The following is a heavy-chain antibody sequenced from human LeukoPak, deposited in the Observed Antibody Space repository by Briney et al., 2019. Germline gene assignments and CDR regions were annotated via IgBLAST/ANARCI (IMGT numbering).Heavy chain of an antibody. CDR1: GFTFSSYA. CDR2: IIGSGSGA. Sequence: GGSLRLSCEASGFTFSSYAMMWVRQPPGKGLEWISTIIGSGSGAFYADSVTGRFTISRDNSENTMFLQMDNVRADDTALYYCAKGAATGLVDWFDPWGQGTLVSVS. D-gene: IGHD3/OR15-3a*01. V-gene: IGHV3-23*01. J-gene: IGHJ5*02. CDR3: AKGAATGLVDWFDP.